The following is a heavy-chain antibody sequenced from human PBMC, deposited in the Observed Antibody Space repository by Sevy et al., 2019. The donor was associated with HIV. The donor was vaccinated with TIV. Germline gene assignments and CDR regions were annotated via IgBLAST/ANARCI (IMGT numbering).Heavy chain of an antibody. CDR2: INPNSGGT. V-gene: IGHV1-2*02. D-gene: IGHD2-2*01. Sequence: ASVKVSCKASGYTFTGYYMHWVRQAPGQGLEWMGWINPNSGGTNYAQKIKGRVTMTRDTSISTAYMELSRLRSDDTAVYYCARVGGCSSTSCYWYFDLWGRGTLVTVSS. CDR1: GYTFTGYY. CDR3: ARVGGCSSTSCYWYFDL. J-gene: IGHJ2*01.